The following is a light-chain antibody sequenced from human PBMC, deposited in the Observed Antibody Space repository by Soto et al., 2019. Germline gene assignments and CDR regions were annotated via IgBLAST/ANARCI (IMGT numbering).Light chain of an antibody. CDR2: GAF. CDR1: QSVTYN. J-gene: IGKJ4*01. Sequence: EIVMTQSPATLSVSPGETATLSCRASQSVTYNLAWYQQKPGQGPRLLIYGAFTRATGIPARFSGSGSGTDFTPTISSLQSEDFAVYYCQQYKNSPPLTFGGGTKVEIK. V-gene: IGKV3-15*01. CDR3: QQYKNSPPLT.